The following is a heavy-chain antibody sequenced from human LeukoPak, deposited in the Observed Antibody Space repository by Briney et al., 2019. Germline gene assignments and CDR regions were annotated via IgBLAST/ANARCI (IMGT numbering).Heavy chain of an antibody. Sequence: GGSLRLSCAASGFTFSNYGMHWVRQAPGKGLEWVAVISYDGSNKYYADSVKGRFTFSRDNSKNTLYLQMSSLRAEDTAVYYCSKVREIDCSSIDCPPGMDVGGQGNTDSLL. V-gene: IGHV3-30*18. D-gene: IGHD2-2*01. CDR1: GFTFSNYG. CDR3: SKVREIDCSSIDCPPGMDV. J-gene: IGHJ6*01. CDR2: ISYDGSNK.